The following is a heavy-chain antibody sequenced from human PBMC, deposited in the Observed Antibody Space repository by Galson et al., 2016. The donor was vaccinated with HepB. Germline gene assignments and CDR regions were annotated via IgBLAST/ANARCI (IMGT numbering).Heavy chain of an antibody. Sequence: SVKVSCKASGYTFFSYGIDWVRQAPGQGLEWMGWISGYNGDTKYTQNFQGRVTMTTDTSTGTAYMELRNLRSDDTAMYYCARGGMWGSYRYLDFWGQGTLVTVSS. D-gene: IGHD3-16*02. V-gene: IGHV1-18*01. CDR2: ISGYNGDT. CDR3: ARGGMWGSYRYLDF. J-gene: IGHJ4*02. CDR1: GYTFFSYG.